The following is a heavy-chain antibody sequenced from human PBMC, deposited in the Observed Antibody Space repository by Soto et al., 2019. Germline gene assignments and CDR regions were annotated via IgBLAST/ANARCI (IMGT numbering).Heavy chain of an antibody. CDR1: GFTFSSYG. V-gene: IGHV3-33*01. Sequence: QVQLVESGGGVVQPGRSLRLSCAATGFTFSSYGMHWVRQAPGKGLERVAVIWYDGSNKYYADSVKGRFTISRDNSKNTLYLQMNSLRAEDTAVYYCAREDGFGELFQGLDYWGQGTLVTVSS. CDR3: AREDGFGELFQGLDY. J-gene: IGHJ4*02. CDR2: IWYDGSNK. D-gene: IGHD3-10*01.